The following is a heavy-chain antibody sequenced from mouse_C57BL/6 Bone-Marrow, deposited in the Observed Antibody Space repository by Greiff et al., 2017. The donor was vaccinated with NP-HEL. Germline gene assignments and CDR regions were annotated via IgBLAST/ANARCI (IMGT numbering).Heavy chain of an antibody. CDR2: IHPSDSDT. V-gene: IGHV1-74*01. J-gene: IGHJ3*01. CDR3: AIDGSLFAY. CDR1: GYTFTSYW. D-gene: IGHD1-2*01. Sequence: QVQLKQPGAELVRPGTSVKLSCKASGYTFTSYWMHWVKQRPGQGLEWIGRIHPSDSDTNYNQKFKGKATLTVDKSSSTAYMQLSSLTSEDSAVYYCAIDGSLFAYWGQGTLVTVSA.